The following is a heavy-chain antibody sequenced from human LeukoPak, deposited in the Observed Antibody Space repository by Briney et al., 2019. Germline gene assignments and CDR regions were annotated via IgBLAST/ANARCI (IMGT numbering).Heavy chain of an antibody. D-gene: IGHD3-22*01. CDR1: GGSMKRSY. CDR3: ATLGSSGYVDY. CDR2: IDDSGNT. V-gene: IGHV4-59*12. Sequence: SETLSLTCLVSGGSMKRSYWTWIRQAPGKGLEWIGNIDDSGNTNYSPSLKSRVTISLDTSKNQFSLKLSSVTAADTAVYYCATLGSSGYVDYWGQGTLVTVSS. J-gene: IGHJ4*02.